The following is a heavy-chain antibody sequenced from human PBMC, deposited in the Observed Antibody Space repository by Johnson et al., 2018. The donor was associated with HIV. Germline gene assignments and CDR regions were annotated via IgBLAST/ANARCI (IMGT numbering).Heavy chain of an antibody. CDR3: ARDLAGPWGI. D-gene: IGHD1-26*01. CDR1: GFTFSSYA. V-gene: IGHV3-30-3*01. CDR2: ISYDGSNK. J-gene: IGHJ3*02. Sequence: VQLVESGGGVVQPGRSLRLSCAASGFTFSSYAMHWVRQAPGKGMEWVAVISYDGSNKYYADSVKGRFTISRDNSKNTLYLQMNSLRAEDTAVYYCARDLAGPWGIWGQGTMVTVSS.